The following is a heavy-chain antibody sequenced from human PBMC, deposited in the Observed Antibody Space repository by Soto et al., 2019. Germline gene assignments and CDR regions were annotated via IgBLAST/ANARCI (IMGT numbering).Heavy chain of an antibody. J-gene: IGHJ1*01. CDR1: GGSISSYY. V-gene: IGHV4-59*01. CDR3: ARGWTSAEYFQH. CDR2: IYYSGST. Sequence: PSETLSLTCTVSGGSISSYYWSWIRQPPGKGLEWIGYIYYSGSTNYNPSLKSRVTISVDTSKNQFSLKLSSVTAADTAVYYCARGWTSAEYFQHWGQGTLVTVSS.